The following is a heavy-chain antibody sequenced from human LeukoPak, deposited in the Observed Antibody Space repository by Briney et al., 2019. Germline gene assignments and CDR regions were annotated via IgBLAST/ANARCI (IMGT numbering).Heavy chain of an antibody. CDR2: IYPGDSDT. V-gene: IGHV5-51*01. CDR1: GYIFTSYW. CDR3: ARLAGGYSLYYFDY. J-gene: IGHJ4*02. Sequence: GASLQISCEGSGYIFTSYWIGWVRQLPGKGLEGMGIIYPGDSDTRYSPSFQGQVTISADKSISTSYLQWSSLKASDTAMYYCARLAGGYSLYYFDYWGQGTLVTVSS. D-gene: IGHD5-12*01.